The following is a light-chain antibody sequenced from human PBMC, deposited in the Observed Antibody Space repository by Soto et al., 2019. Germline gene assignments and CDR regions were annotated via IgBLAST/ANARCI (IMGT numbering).Light chain of an antibody. V-gene: IGKV1-27*01. J-gene: IGKJ3*01. CDR1: QGLSNY. CDR2: AAF. Sequence: DIQMTQSPSSLSASVGDRVTITCRASQGLSNYLAWYQQKPGKVPKLLIYAAFVSQSGVPSRFSGSGSGTDFTLTISSLQPEDVATYYCQKYSSAPHVGPGTKVDIK. CDR3: QKYSSAPH.